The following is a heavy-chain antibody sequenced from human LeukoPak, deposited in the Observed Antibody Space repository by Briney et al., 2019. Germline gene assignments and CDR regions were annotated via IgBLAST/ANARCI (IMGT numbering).Heavy chain of an antibody. CDR3: ASGDIVVVPAANPYYYYGMDV. J-gene: IGHJ6*02. D-gene: IGHD2-2*01. Sequence: SETLSLTCTVSGSSISSSSYYWGWIRQPPGKGLEWIGSIYYSGSTYYNPSLKSRVTISVDTSKNQFSLKLSSVTAADTAVYYCASGDIVVVPAANPYYYYGMDVWGQGTTVTVSS. CDR2: IYYSGST. CDR1: GSSISSSSYY. V-gene: IGHV4-39*01.